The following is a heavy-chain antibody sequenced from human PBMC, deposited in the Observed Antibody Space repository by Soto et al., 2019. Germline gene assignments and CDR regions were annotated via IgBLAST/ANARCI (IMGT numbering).Heavy chain of an antibody. Sequence: GGSLRLSCAASGFTFSSYGMHWVRQAPGKGLEWVAVISYDGSNKYFADSVKGRFTISRDNSKNTLYLQMNSLRAEDTAVYYCAKDQVHGLWFGELFSYWGQGTRVTVS. CDR1: GFTFSSYG. V-gene: IGHV3-30*18. CDR3: AKDQVHGLWFGELFSY. J-gene: IGHJ4*02. D-gene: IGHD3-10*01. CDR2: ISYDGSNK.